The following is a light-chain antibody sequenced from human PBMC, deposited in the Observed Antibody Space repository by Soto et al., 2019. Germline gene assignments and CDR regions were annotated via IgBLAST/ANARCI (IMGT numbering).Light chain of an antibody. Sequence: QSVLTQPASVSGSPGQSITISCTGTSSDVGSYNFVSWYQQHPGKAPKLMIYEGTKRPSGVSDRFSGSKSGNTASLTISGLQAEDEADYYCCSYAGSSTYVFGTGTKLTVL. CDR2: EGT. V-gene: IGLV2-23*01. CDR3: CSYAGSSTYV. CDR1: SSDVGSYNF. J-gene: IGLJ1*01.